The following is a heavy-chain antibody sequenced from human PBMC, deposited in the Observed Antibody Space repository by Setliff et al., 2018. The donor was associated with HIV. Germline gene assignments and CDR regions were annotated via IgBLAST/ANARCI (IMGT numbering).Heavy chain of an antibody. CDR2: LFPGGSP. CDR3: ARVPVVSTMYYFDY. Sequence: PSETLSLTCTVSGDSINSGSYYWTWIRQPAGKGLEWIGHLFPGGSPNYNPSLKSRVAISVDTSKNQFSLTLTSVTAADTAVFYCARVPVVSTMYYFDYWGQGTLVTVSS. D-gene: IGHD5-12*01. J-gene: IGHJ4*02. V-gene: IGHV4-61*09. CDR1: GDSINSGSYY.